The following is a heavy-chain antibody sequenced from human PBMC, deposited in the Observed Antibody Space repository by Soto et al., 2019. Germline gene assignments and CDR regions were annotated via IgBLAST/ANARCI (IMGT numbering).Heavy chain of an antibody. CDR1: GYNFAGYW. J-gene: IGHJ4*02. CDR3: ERHGAATWLGY. V-gene: IGHV5-10-1*01. D-gene: IGHD6-19*01. Sequence: PGESLKISCKGSGYNFAGYWIAWVRQVPGKGLQWMGNIDPSDSYINYNPAFRGHVTFSVDKSSSTAYLHWRSLGPSDTAIYYCERHGAATWLGYWGQGTLVTVSS. CDR2: IDPSDSYI.